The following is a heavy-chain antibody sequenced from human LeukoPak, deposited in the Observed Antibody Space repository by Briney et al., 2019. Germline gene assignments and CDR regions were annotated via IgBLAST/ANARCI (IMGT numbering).Heavy chain of an antibody. CDR2: VYHSGRT. CDR1: GGSIGPNY. D-gene: IGHD3-22*01. V-gene: IGHV4-59*01. Sequence: PSETLSLTCIVSGGSIGPNYCSWIRQTPGKGLEWIGYVYHSGRTYYNPSLKGRLTMSVDTSMNQFSLRLNSVTAADTAVYYCARANYYYESIGYLYYFDSWGQGTLVTVSS. CDR3: ARANYYYESIGYLYYFDS. J-gene: IGHJ4*02.